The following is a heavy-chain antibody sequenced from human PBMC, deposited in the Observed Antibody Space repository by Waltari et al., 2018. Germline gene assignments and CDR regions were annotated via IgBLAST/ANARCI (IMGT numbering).Heavy chain of an antibody. V-gene: IGHV4-30-4*08. Sequence: QVQLQESGAGLVEPSQTLSLNCPACAGSISCGDYYWGWLRQPPGKGLAWIGFIYHSGNTHYNPSLKSRITLSVDTSKNQFSLNLNSVNAADTAVYYCARGSHGFDPWGQGTLVTVSS. CDR2: IYHSGNT. CDR1: AGSISCGDYY. CDR3: ARGSHGFDP. J-gene: IGHJ5*02.